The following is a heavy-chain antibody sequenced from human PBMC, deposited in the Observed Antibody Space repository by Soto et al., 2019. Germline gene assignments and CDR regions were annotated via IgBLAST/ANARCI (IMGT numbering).Heavy chain of an antibody. CDR3: ARLRVATTRIYYYYGMDV. D-gene: IGHD5-12*01. J-gene: IGHJ6*02. CDR2: IIPIFGTA. V-gene: IGHV1-69*13. CDR1: GYTFTSYG. Sequence: SVKVSCKASGYTFTSYGISWVRQAPGQGLEWMGGIIPIFGTANYAQKFQGRVTITADESTSTAYMELSSLRSEDTAVYYCARLRVATTRIYYYYGMDVWGQGTTVTVSS.